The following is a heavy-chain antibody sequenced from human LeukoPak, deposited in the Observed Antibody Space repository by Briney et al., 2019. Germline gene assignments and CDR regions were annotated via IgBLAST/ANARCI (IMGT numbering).Heavy chain of an antibody. CDR3: AKDLPRYYDFWSGFDY. J-gene: IGHJ4*02. D-gene: IGHD3-3*01. Sequence: PGGSLRLSCAASGFTFSSYGMHWVRQVPGKGLEWVAFIRYDGSNKYYADSVKGRFTISRDNSKNTLYLQMNSLRAEDTAVYYCAKDLPRYYDFWSGFDYWGQGTLVTVSS. V-gene: IGHV3-30*02. CDR2: IRYDGSNK. CDR1: GFTFSSYG.